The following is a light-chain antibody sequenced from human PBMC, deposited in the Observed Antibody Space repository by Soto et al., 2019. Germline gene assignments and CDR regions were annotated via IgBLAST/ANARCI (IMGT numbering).Light chain of an antibody. V-gene: IGKV3-20*01. CDR3: QQYGSSPS. CDR1: QSVSSY. Sequence: IVLTQSPATLSLSHGERATLSCRASQSVSSYLAWYQQKPGRAPRLLIYDASNRATGIPARFSGSGSGTDFTLTISRLEPEDFAVYYCQQYGSSPSFGQGTKVDIK. J-gene: IGKJ1*01. CDR2: DAS.